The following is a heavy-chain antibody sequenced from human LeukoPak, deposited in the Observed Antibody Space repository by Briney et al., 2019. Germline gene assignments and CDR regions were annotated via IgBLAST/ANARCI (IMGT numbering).Heavy chain of an antibody. J-gene: IGHJ3*02. CDR1: GYTFTSYG. D-gene: IGHD2-21*02. Sequence: ASVKVSCKASGYTFTSYGISWVRQAPGQGLEWMGWISAYNGNTNYAQKLQGRVTMTTDTSTSTAYMELRSLRSDDTAVDYCARVRVVTANDAFDIWGQGTMVTVSS. V-gene: IGHV1-18*01. CDR2: ISAYNGNT. CDR3: ARVRVVTANDAFDI.